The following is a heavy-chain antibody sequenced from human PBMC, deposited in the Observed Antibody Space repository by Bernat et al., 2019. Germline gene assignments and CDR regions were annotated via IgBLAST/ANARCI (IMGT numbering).Heavy chain of an antibody. Sequence: EVQLVESGGGLVKPGGSLRLSCAASGFTFSNAWMSWVRQAPGKGLEWVGRIKSKTDGGTTDYAAPVKGRFTISRDDSKNTLYLQMNSLKTEETAVYYCTKDEGILWFGELSDYWGQGTLVTVYS. CDR1: GFTFSNAW. CDR2: IKSKTDGGTT. V-gene: IGHV3-15*01. J-gene: IGHJ4*02. D-gene: IGHD3-10*01. CDR3: TKDEGILWFGELSDY.